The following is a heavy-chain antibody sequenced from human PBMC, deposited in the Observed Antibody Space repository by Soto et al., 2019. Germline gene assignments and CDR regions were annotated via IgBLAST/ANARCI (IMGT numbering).Heavy chain of an antibody. CDR3: ARLRIGYSYDDY. Sequence: SVKVSCKASGGTFSSYAISWVRQAPGQGLEWMGGIIPIFGTANYAQKFQGRVTITADESTITAYMELSSLRSEDTAVYYCARLRIGYSYDDYWGQGTLVTVSS. D-gene: IGHD5-18*01. CDR1: GGTFSSYA. V-gene: IGHV1-69*13. J-gene: IGHJ4*02. CDR2: IIPIFGTA.